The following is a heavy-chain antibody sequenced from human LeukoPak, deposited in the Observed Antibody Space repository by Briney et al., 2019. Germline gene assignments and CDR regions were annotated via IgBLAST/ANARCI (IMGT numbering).Heavy chain of an antibody. CDR2: IYYSRST. CDR3: ARSASYYDFWSGPNWFDP. Sequence: SETLSLTCTVSGGSISSYYWSWIRQPPGKGLEWIGYIYYSRSTNYNPSLKSRVTISVDTSKNQFSLKLSSVTAADTAVYYCARSASYYDFWSGPNWFDPWGQGTLVTVSS. V-gene: IGHV4-59*01. J-gene: IGHJ5*02. CDR1: GGSISSYY. D-gene: IGHD3-3*01.